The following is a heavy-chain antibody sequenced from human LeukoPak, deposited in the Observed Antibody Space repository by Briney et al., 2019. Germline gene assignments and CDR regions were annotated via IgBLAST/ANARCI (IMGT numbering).Heavy chain of an antibody. CDR1: GFTFTTYT. D-gene: IGHD4-17*01. CDR3: ARDRDYGDYNTQDLFVY. CDR2: ISAANGNT. Sequence: ASVKVSCKTSGFTFTTYTMHWVRQAPGQRLEWMGWISAANGNTQYSQKFQGRVTITRDTSASTAYMELRSLRSDDTAVYYCARDRDYGDYNTQDLFVYWGQGTLVTVSS. V-gene: IGHV1-3*01. J-gene: IGHJ4*02.